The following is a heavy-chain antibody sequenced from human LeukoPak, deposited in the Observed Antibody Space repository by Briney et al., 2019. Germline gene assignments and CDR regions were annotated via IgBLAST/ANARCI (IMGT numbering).Heavy chain of an antibody. CDR1: GFTFSNYA. D-gene: IGHD6-6*01. CDR2: ISSSGSTI. J-gene: IGHJ4*02. Sequence: PGGSLRLSCAASGFTFSNYAMNWVRQVPGKGLEWVSYISSSGSTIYYADSVKGRFTISRDNAKNSLYLQMNSLRAEDTAVYYCARDSLARPLGYWGQGTLVTVSS. V-gene: IGHV3-48*04. CDR3: ARDSLARPLGY.